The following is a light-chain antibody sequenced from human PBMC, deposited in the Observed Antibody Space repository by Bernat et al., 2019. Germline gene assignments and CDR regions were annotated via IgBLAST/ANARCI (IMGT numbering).Light chain of an antibody. V-gene: IGLV2-14*03. Sequence: QSALTQPASVSGSPGQSITLSCTGTSSDVGAYNYVSWYPQHPGRAPKLMIFDVSNRPSGVSDRFSGSKSGKTASLTISGLRPEDEADYYCSSFLTTSTHGVFGGGTNLTAL. CDR2: DVS. J-gene: IGLJ3*02. CDR3: SSFLTTSTHGV. CDR1: SSDVGAYNY.